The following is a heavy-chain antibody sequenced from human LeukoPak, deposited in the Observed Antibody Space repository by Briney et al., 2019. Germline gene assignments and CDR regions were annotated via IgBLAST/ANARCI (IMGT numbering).Heavy chain of an antibody. CDR3: ARELWLEYYFDY. CDR1: GFTFSSSG. V-gene: IGHV3-33*01. D-gene: IGHD3-10*01. CDR2: IWYDGSKK. Sequence: PGRSLRLSCAASGFTFSSSGMHWVRQAPGKGLEWVAVIWYDGSKKNYADSVKGRFTISRDNSKNTLYLQMNSLRAEDTAVYYCARELWLEYYFDYWGQGTLVTVSS. J-gene: IGHJ4*02.